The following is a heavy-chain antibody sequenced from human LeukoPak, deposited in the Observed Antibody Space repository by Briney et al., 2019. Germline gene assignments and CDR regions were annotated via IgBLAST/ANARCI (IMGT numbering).Heavy chain of an antibody. Sequence: SETLSLTCSVSGGSISSSSYYWSWIRQPPGKGPEWVGSIYYSGNTYYNPSLMSRVTMSVDTSKNQFSLKLSSVPAAATAVYYCARVRRYCSGGSCLHTAYYFDYWGQGTLVTVSS. J-gene: IGHJ4*02. CDR1: GGSISSSSYY. V-gene: IGHV4-39*01. CDR3: ARVRRYCSGGSCLHTAYYFDY. CDR2: IYYSGNT. D-gene: IGHD2-15*01.